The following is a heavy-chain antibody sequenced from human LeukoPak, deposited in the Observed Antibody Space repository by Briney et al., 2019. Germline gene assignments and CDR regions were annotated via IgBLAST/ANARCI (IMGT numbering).Heavy chain of an antibody. CDR2: ISYSGST. V-gene: IGHV4-61*01. CDR3: ARGPYV. Sequence: PETLSLTPTLPRDSARGGTYYTSSVRHPPGKGLESIGFISYSGSTYYDPSLKSRITISVDIFKNQFSLKVRSVTAADTAVYYCARGPYVWGQGTMVTVSS. CDR1: RDSARGGTYY. J-gene: IGHJ3*01.